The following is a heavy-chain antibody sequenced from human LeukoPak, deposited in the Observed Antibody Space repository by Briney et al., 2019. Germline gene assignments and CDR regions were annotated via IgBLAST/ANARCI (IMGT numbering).Heavy chain of an antibody. CDR3: ARGCGTSCYAFDY. J-gene: IGHJ4*02. D-gene: IGHD2-2*01. CDR2: ISSSSSYI. V-gene: IGHV3-21*01. Sequence: GGSLRLSCAASGFTFSSYSMNWVRQAPGKGLEWVSSISSSSSYIYYADSVKGRFTISRDNAQNSLYLQMNSLRAEDTAVYYCARGCGTSCYAFDYWGQGTLVTVSS. CDR1: GFTFSSYS.